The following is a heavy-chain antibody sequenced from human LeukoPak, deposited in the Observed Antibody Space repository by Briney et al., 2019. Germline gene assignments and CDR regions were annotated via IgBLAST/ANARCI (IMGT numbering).Heavy chain of an antibody. CDR3: ARHFAGHTHYFDY. CDR2: IFYSGYT. J-gene: IGHJ4*02. V-gene: IGHV4-39*01. CDR1: GGSIRTTNSY. Sequence: PSETLSLTCTVSGGSIRTTNSYWGWIRQPPGKGLEWIGSIFYSGYTYSNSSLESRVTMSVDTSKNQFSLKLNSVTAADTAIYYCARHFAGHTHYFDYWGQGTLVTVSS.